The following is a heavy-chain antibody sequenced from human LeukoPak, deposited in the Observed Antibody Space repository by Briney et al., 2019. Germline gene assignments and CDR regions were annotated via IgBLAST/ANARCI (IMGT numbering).Heavy chain of an antibody. J-gene: IGHJ2*01. CDR1: GISFSTYW. CDR3: ARVGNGWPYWYFDL. Sequence: GGSLRLSCAASGISFSTYWMSWVRQPPGKGLEWVGNIKEDGSEKYYMDSVKGRFAISRDNAKNSLYLQMKSLRADDTAVYYCARVGNGWPYWYFDLWGRGTLVTVSS. V-gene: IGHV3-7*01. CDR2: IKEDGSEK. D-gene: IGHD6-19*01.